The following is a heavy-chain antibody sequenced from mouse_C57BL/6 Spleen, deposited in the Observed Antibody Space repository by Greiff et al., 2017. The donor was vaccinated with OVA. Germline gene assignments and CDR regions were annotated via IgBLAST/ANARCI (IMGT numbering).Heavy chain of an antibody. CDR3: ARGNYGSSSYWYFDV. CDR1: GYTFTSYW. J-gene: IGHJ1*03. D-gene: IGHD1-1*01. V-gene: IGHV1-50*01. CDR2: IDPSDSYT. Sequence: QVQLQQPGAELVKPGASVKLSCKASGYTFTSYWMQWVKQRPGQGLEWIGEIDPSDSYTNYNQKFKGKATLTVDTSSSTAYMQLSSLTSEDSAVYYGARGNYGSSSYWYFDVWGTGTTVTVSS.